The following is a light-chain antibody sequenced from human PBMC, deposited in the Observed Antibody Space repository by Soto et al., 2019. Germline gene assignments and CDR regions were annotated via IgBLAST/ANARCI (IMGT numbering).Light chain of an antibody. CDR3: QQYDNYPYT. V-gene: IGKV1-16*01. CDR2: GAF. J-gene: IGKJ3*01. CDR1: QDISNN. Sequence: DIQMTQSPSSLSASVGDRVTITCRASQDISNNLGWFQQKPGKAPKSVIYGAFSLQPGVPSRFSGSGSGTDYTLTISSLLPEDFATYYCQQYDNYPYTFGPGTKVDV.